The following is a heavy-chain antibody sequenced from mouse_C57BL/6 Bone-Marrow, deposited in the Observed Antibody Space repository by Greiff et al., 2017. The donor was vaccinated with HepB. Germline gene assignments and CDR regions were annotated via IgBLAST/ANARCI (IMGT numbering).Heavy chain of an antibody. J-gene: IGHJ2*01. CDR2: ISDGGSYT. V-gene: IGHV5-4*01. Sequence: EVKLMESGGDLVKPGGSLKLSCAASGFTFSSYAMSWVRQTPEKRLEWVATISDGGSYTYYPDNVKGRFTISRDNAKNNLYLQMSHLKSEDTAMYYCARDGYFDYWGQGTTLTVSS. CDR1: GFTFSSYA. CDR3: ARDGYFDY.